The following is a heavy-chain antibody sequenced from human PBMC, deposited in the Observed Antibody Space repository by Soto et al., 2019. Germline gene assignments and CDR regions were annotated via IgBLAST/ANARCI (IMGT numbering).Heavy chain of an antibody. D-gene: IGHD5-18*01. Sequence: GGSLRLSCAASGFTFSSYGMHWVRQAPGKGLEWVAVISYDGSNKYYADSVKGRFTISRDNSKNTLYLQMNSLRAEDTAVYYCAKDTAMAGGYYYYYGMDVWGQGTTVTVSS. CDR1: GFTFSSYG. CDR2: ISYDGSNK. V-gene: IGHV3-30*18. J-gene: IGHJ6*02. CDR3: AKDTAMAGGYYYYYGMDV.